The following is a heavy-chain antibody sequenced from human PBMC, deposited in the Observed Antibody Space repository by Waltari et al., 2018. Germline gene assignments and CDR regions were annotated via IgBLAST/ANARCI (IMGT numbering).Heavy chain of an antibody. Sequence: QSGAEVKKPGSSVKVSCKASGGTFGRYAITWVRQAPGQGLEWMGGLIPIFGAPNYAQRFQGRVTITADESTSTVYMELSSLKSEDTALYFCARRQLGGPLDPWGQGTLVTVSS. J-gene: IGHJ5*02. CDR2: LIPIFGAP. D-gene: IGHD1-1*01. CDR1: GGTFGRYA. V-gene: IGHV1-69*01. CDR3: ARRQLGGPLDP.